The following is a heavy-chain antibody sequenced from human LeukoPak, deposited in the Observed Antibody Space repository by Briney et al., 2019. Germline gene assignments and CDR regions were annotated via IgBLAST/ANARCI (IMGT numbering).Heavy chain of an antibody. J-gene: IGHJ4*02. CDR2: FDPEDGET. CDR1: GYTLTELS. CDR3: ATSSGSYYGGSFDY. D-gene: IGHD1-26*01. V-gene: IGHV1-24*01. Sequence: ASVKVSCKVSGYTLTELSMHWVRQAPGKGLEWMGGFDPEDGETIYAQKFQGRVTMTEGTSTDTAYMELSSLRSEDTAVYYCATSSGSYYGGSFDYWGQGTLVTVSS.